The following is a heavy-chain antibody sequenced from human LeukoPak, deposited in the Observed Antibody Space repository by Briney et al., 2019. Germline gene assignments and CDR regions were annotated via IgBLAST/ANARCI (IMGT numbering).Heavy chain of an antibody. CDR3: TIAVAGTDAFDI. Sequence: PGGSLRLSCAASGFTFSSYAMSWVRQAPGKGLEWLSAISGSGSYTYYTYYADSVKGRFTVSRDDSKNTLYLQMNSLRAEDTALYYCTIAVAGTDAFDIWGQGTMVTVSS. D-gene: IGHD6-19*01. CDR2: ISGSGSYTYYT. J-gene: IGHJ3*02. CDR1: GFTFSSYA. V-gene: IGHV3-23*01.